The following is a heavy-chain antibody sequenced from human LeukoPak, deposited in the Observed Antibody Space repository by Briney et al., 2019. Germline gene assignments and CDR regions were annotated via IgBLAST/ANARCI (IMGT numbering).Heavy chain of an antibody. CDR2: IYPGDSDT. V-gene: IGHV5-51*01. D-gene: IGHD3-3*01. CDR1: GYSFTSYR. J-gene: IGHJ4*02. Sequence: GESLKISCKGSGYSFTSYRIGWVGQMPGKGLEWIGIIYPGDSDTRYSPSFQGQVTLSADKSISTAYLQRSSLKASDTAMYYCARVHGITIFGVVIRPFDYWGQGTLVTVSS. CDR3: ARVHGITIFGVVIRPFDY.